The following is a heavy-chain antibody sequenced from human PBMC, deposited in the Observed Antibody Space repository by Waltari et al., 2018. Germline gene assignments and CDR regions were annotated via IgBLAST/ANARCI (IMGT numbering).Heavy chain of an antibody. Sequence: EVQLVESGGGLVQPGGSLRLSCAASGFTFSSYEMNWVRQAPGKGLEWVSYISSSGSTIYYADSVKGRFTISRDNAKNSLYLQMNSLRAEDTAVYYCARGGFRGYGMDVWGQGTTVTVSS. CDR2: ISSSGSTI. CDR3: ARGGFRGYGMDV. D-gene: IGHD3-16*01. V-gene: IGHV3-48*03. J-gene: IGHJ6*02. CDR1: GFTFSSYE.